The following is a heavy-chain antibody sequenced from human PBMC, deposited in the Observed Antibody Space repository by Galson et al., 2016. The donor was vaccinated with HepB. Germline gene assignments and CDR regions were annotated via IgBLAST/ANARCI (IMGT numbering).Heavy chain of an antibody. Sequence: SLRLSCAASGFTFSSYAMSWVRQAPGKGLEWVSSIRGTTGDTYYADSVKGRFTISRDNSGNTLYLIMNSLRAEDTAIYYCAKRGHRGYDSGWFDPWGQGTLVTVSS. J-gene: IGHJ5*02. CDR1: GFTFSSYA. D-gene: IGHD5-12*01. V-gene: IGHV3-23*01. CDR3: AKRGHRGYDSGWFDP. CDR2: IRGTTGDT.